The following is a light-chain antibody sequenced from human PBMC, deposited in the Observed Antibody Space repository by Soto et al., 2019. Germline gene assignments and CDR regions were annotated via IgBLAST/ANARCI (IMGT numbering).Light chain of an antibody. V-gene: IGKV1-5*03. CDR1: QSIKNW. Sequence: DIQMTQSPSTLSASVGDRVTITCRASQSIKNWLAWYQQKPGKAPKLLIYKTSDLESGVPSRFSGSGSGTEFSLTISSLQPDEFATYYCQQYKSFSLTFGGGTRVEVK. CDR3: QQYKSFSLT. CDR2: KTS. J-gene: IGKJ4*01.